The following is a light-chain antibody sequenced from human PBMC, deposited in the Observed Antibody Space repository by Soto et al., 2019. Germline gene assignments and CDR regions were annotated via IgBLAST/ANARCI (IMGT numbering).Light chain of an antibody. CDR2: DVS. J-gene: IGLJ3*02. CDR1: SSDVGGYNY. Sequence: QSVLTQPASGSGSPGQSITISCTGTSSDVGGYNYVSWYQQHPGKAPKLMIYDVSNRPSGVSNRFSGSKSGNTASLTISGLQAEDETDYYCSSYTSSSTWVFGGGTKLTVL. CDR3: SSYTSSSTWV. V-gene: IGLV2-14*01.